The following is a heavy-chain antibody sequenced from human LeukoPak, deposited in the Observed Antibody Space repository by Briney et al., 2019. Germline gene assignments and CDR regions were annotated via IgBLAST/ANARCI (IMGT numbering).Heavy chain of an antibody. CDR2: IYPGDSDT. D-gene: IGHD6-19*01. Sequence: GESLKISCKGSGYSFTTYWIGWVRQMPGKGLEWMGIIYPGDSDTRYSPSFQGQVTMPVDKSISTAYLQWSSLKASDTAMYYCARSSLQYSSGWYDPWGQGTLVTVSS. J-gene: IGHJ5*02. CDR3: ARSSLQYSSGWYDP. V-gene: IGHV5-51*01. CDR1: GYSFTTYW.